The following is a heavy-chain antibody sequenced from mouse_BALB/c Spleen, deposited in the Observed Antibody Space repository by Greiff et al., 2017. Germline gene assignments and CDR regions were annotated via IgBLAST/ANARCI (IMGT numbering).Heavy chain of an antibody. Sequence: EVKLMASGGGFVKPGGSLYLSCAASGFTFSSYAMSWVRQSPEKRLEWVAEISSGGSYTYYPDTVTGRFTISRDNAKNTLYLEMSSLRSEDTAMYYCARLYYGIHYAMDYWGQGTSVTVAS. D-gene: IGHD2-1*01. J-gene: IGHJ4*01. CDR2: ISSGGSYT. V-gene: IGHV5-9-4*01. CDR1: GFTFSSYA. CDR3: ARLYYGIHYAMDY.